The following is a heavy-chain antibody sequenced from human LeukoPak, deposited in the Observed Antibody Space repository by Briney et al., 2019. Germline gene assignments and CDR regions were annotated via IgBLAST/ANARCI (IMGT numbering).Heavy chain of an antibody. V-gene: IGHV5-10-1*01. Sequence: GESLKISCKGSGYSFTSYWINWVRQMPGKGLEWMGRIDPSDSYTNYGPSFQGHVTISADKSINTAYLQWSSQKASDTAMYYCARQGGSGWYNDYWGQGTLVSVSS. CDR2: IDPSDSYT. CDR1: GYSFTSYW. D-gene: IGHD6-19*01. CDR3: ARQGGSGWYNDY. J-gene: IGHJ4*02.